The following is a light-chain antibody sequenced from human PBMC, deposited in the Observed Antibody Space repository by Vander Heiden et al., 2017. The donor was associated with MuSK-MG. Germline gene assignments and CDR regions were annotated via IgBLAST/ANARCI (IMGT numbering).Light chain of an antibody. CDR2: GAS. CDR3: QQYGSSPLYT. J-gene: IGKJ2*01. V-gene: IGKV3-20*01. Sequence: EIVLTQSPATLSFSPGERATLSCRASQNVVSSNYLAWYQQRPGQAPRLLIYGASTRATGIPDRFSGSGSGTDFTLTISRLEPEDFAVYYCQQYGSSPLYTFGQGTKVEIK. CDR1: QNVVSSNY.